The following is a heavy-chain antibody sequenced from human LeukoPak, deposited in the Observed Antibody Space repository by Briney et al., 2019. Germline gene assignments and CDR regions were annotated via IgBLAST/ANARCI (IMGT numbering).Heavy chain of an antibody. D-gene: IGHD3-22*01. CDR3: AREVRTWFDP. V-gene: IGHV4-59*12. CDR2: IYYSGST. CDR1: GGSISSYY. J-gene: IGHJ5*02. Sequence: PSETLSLTCTVSGGSISSYYWSWIRQPPGKGLEWIGYIYYSGSTYYNPSLKSRVTISVDTSKNQFSLKLSSVTAADTAVHYCAREVRTWFDPWGQGTLVTVSS.